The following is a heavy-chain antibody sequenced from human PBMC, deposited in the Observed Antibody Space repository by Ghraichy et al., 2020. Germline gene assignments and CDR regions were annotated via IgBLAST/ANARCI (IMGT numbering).Heavy chain of an antibody. J-gene: IGHJ4*02. CDR1: GFSLSTSGMC. D-gene: IGHD6-6*01. CDR3: ARIPQYSSSSVEYYFDY. V-gene: IGHV2-70*01. CDR2: IDWDDDK. Sequence: SGPTLVKPTQTLTLTCTFSGFSLSTSGMCVSWIRQPPGKALEWLALIDWDDDKYYSTSLKTRLTISKDTSKNQVVLTMTNMDPVDTATYYCARIPQYSSSSVEYYFDYWGQGTLVTVSS.